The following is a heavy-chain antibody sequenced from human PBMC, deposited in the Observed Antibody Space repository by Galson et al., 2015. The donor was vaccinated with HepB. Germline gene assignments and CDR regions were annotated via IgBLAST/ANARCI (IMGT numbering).Heavy chain of an antibody. D-gene: IGHD3-22*01. V-gene: IGHV5-51*01. J-gene: IGHJ3*02. CDR2: IYPGDSDT. CDR3: ASPQYYYDSSGSEGAFDI. CDR1: GYSFTSYW. Sequence: QSGAEVTKPGESLKISCKGSGYSFTSYWIGWVRQMPGKGLEWMGIIYPGDSDTRYSPSFQGQVTISADKSISTAYLQWSSLKASDTAMYYCASPQYYYDSSGSEGAFDIWGQGTMVTVSS.